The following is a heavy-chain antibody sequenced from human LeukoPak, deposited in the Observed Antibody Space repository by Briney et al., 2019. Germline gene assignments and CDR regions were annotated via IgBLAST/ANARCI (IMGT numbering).Heavy chain of an antibody. CDR2: IYYSGST. CDR3: ARGRTVRGVLDY. J-gene: IGHJ4*02. V-gene: IGHV4-59*01. Sequence: SETLSLTCTVSSGSISSYYWSWIRQPPGKGLEWIGYIYYSGSTNYNPSLKSRVTISVETSKNQFSLKLSSVTAADTAVYYCARGRTVRGVLDYWGQGTLVTVSS. CDR1: SGSISSYY. D-gene: IGHD3-10*01.